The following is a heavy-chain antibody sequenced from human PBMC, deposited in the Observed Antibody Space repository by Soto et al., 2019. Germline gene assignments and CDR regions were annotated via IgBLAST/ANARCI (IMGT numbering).Heavy chain of an antibody. CDR2: IIPVLGTP. Sequence: QVLLVQSSAEVKKHGSSVKVSCKASGGTFTSTAFSWVRQAPGQGLEWMGGIIPVLGTPNYAQKCQARLTVTADASTTTVHMELSSLRSDDTAVYYCASSAGLDHLLNYYGLNVWGQGTTDTVSS. J-gene: IGHJ6*02. CDR3: ASSAGLDHLLNYYGLNV. V-gene: IGHV1-69*01. D-gene: IGHD6-13*01. CDR1: GGTFTSTA.